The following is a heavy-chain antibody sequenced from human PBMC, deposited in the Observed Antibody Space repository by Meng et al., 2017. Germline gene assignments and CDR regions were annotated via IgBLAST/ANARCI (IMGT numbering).Heavy chain of an antibody. V-gene: IGHV3-9*02. D-gene: IGHD2/OR15-2a*01. J-gene: IGHJ3*01. CDR3: TRDIYAVGADV. CDR2: IFLSSDTV. CDR1: GFMSEIHA. Sequence: SLKISCVASGFMSEIHAMHWVRQAPGKGLEWVSGIFLSSDTVDYAGSVKGRFTTSRDRAKNSLFLQMNSLRPDDTALYYCTRDIYAVGADVWGQGRMVTVSS.